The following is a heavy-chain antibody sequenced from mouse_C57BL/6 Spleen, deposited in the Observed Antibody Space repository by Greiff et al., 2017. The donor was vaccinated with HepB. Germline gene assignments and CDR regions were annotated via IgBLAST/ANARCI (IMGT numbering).Heavy chain of an antibody. D-gene: IGHD4-1*01. CDR2: INPYNGGT. CDR1: GYTFTDYY. V-gene: IGHV1-19*01. J-gene: IGHJ2*01. CDR3: ASGNWDVGY. Sequence: EVQLQQSGPVLVKPGASVKMSCKASGYTFTDYYMNWVKQSHGKSLEWIGVINPYNGGTSYNQKFKGKATLTVDKSSSTAYMELNSLTSEDSAVYYCASGNWDVGYWGQGTTLTVSS.